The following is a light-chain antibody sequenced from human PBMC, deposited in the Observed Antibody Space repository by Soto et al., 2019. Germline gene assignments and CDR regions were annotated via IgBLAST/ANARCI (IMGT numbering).Light chain of an antibody. CDR3: QQHGTPLLT. V-gene: IGKV3-20*01. J-gene: IGKJ3*01. CDR2: GAS. CDR1: QSVTNNF. Sequence: IVLTQSPGTLSLSPGERATLSCGASQSVTNNFLAWYQQKPGQAPRLLIYGASSRATGVPDRFSGSGYGTDFTLTISRLEPGDFAVYYCQQHGTPLLTFGPGTKVDIK.